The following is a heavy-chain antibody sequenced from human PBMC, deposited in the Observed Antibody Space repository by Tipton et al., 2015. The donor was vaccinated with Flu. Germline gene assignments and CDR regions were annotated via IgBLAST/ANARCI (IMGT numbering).Heavy chain of an antibody. CDR3: ARGYDRPLDV. D-gene: IGHD3-22*01. CDR1: GFTFGSYG. Sequence: SGFTFGSYGMHWVRQAPGMGLECVAVIWYDGTNIYYANSVKGRSTISRENSKNTLYLQMDNLRGEDTGVYYCARGYDRPLDVWGQGTTVIVSS. CDR2: IWYDGTNI. V-gene: IGHV3-33*01. J-gene: IGHJ6*02.